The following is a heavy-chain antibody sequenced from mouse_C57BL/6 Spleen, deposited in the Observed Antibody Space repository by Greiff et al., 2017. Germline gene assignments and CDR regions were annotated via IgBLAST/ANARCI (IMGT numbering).Heavy chain of an antibody. D-gene: IGHD4-1*01. J-gene: IGHJ4*01. Sequence: EVQRVESGGGLVQSGRSLRLSCATSGFTFSDFYMEWVRQAPGKGLEWIAASRNKANDYTTEYSASVKGRFIVSRDTSQSILYLQMNALRAEDTAIYYCARNWERYYARDYWGQGTSSTVSS. CDR1: GFTFSDFY. V-gene: IGHV7-1*01. CDR3: ARNWERYYARDY. CDR2: SRNKANDYTT.